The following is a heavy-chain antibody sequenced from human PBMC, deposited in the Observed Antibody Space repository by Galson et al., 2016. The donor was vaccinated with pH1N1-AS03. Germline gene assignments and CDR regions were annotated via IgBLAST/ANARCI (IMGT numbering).Heavy chain of an antibody. D-gene: IGHD3/OR15-3a*01. V-gene: IGHV1-2*02. CDR3: ARGYNVWTAFDY. J-gene: IGHJ4*02. CDR1: GDTVTDYY. Sequence: SVKVSCKASGDTVTDYYIRWVRQAPGQGLEWMGWINPKSGGTKFDQKFQGRVTMTRDTTINTLYMELSSLRSDDTAIYFCARGYNVWTAFDYWGQGTLVTVSS. CDR2: INPKSGGT.